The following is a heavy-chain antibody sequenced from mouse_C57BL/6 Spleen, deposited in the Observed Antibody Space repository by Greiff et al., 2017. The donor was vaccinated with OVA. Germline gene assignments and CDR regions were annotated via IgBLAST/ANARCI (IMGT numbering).Heavy chain of an antibody. V-gene: IGHV1-50*01. CDR1: GYTFTSYW. CDR2: IDPSDSYT. Sequence: VQLQQPGAELVKPGASVKLSCKASGYTFTSYWMQWVQQRPGQGLEWIGEIDPSDSYTNYNQKFKGKATLTVDTSSSTAYMQLSSLTSEDSAVYYCARRKVAFDWYFDVWGTGTTVTVSS. CDR3: ARRKVAFDWYFDV. J-gene: IGHJ1*03. D-gene: IGHD1-1*01.